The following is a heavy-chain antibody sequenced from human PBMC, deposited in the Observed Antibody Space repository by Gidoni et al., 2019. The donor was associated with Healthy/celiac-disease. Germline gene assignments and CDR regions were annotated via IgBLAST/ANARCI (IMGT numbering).Heavy chain of an antibody. D-gene: IGHD3-22*01. CDR3: ARAARDYYDSSGYQLFDY. Sequence: QVQLQESGPGLVKPSETLSLTCTVSGGSISSYYWSWSRQPPGKGLGWIGYIYYSGSTNYNPSLKSRVTISIDTSKNQFSLKLSSVTAADTAVYYCARAARDYYDSSGYQLFDYWGQGTLVTVSS. V-gene: IGHV4-59*01. J-gene: IGHJ4*02. CDR1: GGSISSYY. CDR2: IYYSGST.